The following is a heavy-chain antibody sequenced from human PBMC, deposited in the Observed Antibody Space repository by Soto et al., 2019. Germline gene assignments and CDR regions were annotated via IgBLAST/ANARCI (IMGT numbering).Heavy chain of an antibody. V-gene: IGHV4-38-2*01. CDR3: ARSRKSNWFDP. J-gene: IGHJ5*02. CDR1: GCSISSGYY. Sequence: SETLSLTCAVSGCSISSGYYWGWIRQPPGKGLEWIGSIYHSGSTYYNPSLKSRVTISVDTSKNQFSLKLSSVTAADTAVYYCARSRKSNWFDPWGQGTLVTVSS. CDR2: IYHSGST.